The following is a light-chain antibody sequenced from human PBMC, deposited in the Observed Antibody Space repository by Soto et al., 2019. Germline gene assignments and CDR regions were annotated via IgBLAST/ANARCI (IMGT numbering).Light chain of an antibody. V-gene: IGKV4-1*01. CDR3: QHGST. J-gene: IGKJ2*01. Sequence: DIVMTQSPDSLAVSLGERATINCKSSQSVVNSSNNKKYLAWYQQKPGQPPKLVIYWASTRESEVPDRFSGSGSGTDFTLTLSSLQAEDVAVYYCQHGSTFGPGTKLEIK. CDR2: WAS. CDR1: QSVVNSSNNKKY.